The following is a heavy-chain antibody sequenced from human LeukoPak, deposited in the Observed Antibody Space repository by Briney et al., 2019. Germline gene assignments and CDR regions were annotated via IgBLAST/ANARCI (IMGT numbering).Heavy chain of an antibody. CDR2: ISWNSGSI. V-gene: IGHV3-9*01. J-gene: IGHJ4*02. CDR1: GFTFDDYA. Sequence: PGRSLRLSCAASGFTFDDYAMHWVRQAPGKGLEWVSGISWNSGSIGYADSVKGRFTISRDNAKNSLYLQMNSLRAEDTALYYCAKDYYYGSGVHRVFDYWGQGTLVTVSS. D-gene: IGHD3-10*01. CDR3: AKDYYYGSGVHRVFDY.